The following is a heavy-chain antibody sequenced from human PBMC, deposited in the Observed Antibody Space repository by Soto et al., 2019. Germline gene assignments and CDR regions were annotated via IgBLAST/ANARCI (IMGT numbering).Heavy chain of an antibody. V-gene: IGHV1-18*01. D-gene: IGHD1-1*01. CDR2: ISAYDGST. CDR3: ARHNSQWPNWFDP. J-gene: IGHJ5*02. Sequence: QVQQVQSGAEVKRPGASAKVSGKASGYTFTSYGFSWVRQAPGQGLEWMGWISAYDGSTNYAQKFQGRVTMTTDTSTSTAYMELKSLRSHDTAVYYCARHNSQWPNWFDPWGQGTLVTVSS. CDR1: GYTFTSYG.